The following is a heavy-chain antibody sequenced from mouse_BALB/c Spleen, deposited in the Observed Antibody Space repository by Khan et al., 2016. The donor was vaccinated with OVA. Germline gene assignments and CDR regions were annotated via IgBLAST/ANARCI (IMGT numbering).Heavy chain of an antibody. D-gene: IGHD2-1*01. Sequence: VQLKESGPDLVKPSQSLSLTCTVTGYSITSDYAWNWIRQFPGNKLEWMGYISYSGSTGYNPSLKSRISITRDTSKNQFFLQLNSVTTEDTATYYCARRAYYGNWYFDVWGAGTTVTVSS. CDR2: ISYSGST. CDR1: GYSITSDYA. V-gene: IGHV3-2*02. CDR3: ARRAYYGNWYFDV. J-gene: IGHJ1*01.